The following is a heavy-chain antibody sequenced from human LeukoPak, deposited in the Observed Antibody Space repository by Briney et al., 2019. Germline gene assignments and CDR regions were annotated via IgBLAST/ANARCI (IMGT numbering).Heavy chain of an antibody. CDR1: GFTFSSYG. D-gene: IGHD3-10*01. J-gene: IGHJ4*01. Sequence: GGSLGLSCAASGFTFSSYGMHWVRQAPGKGLEWVAFIRYDGSKKYYADSVKGRFTISRDNSKNTLYLQMNSLRAEDTAVYYCARDFYYGLGYYYNVDLHYWGQGTLVTVSS. CDR2: IRYDGSKK. V-gene: IGHV3-30*02. CDR3: ARDFYYGLGYYYNVDLHY.